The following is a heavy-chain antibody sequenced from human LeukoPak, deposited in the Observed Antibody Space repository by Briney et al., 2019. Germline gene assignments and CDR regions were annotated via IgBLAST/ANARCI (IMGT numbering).Heavy chain of an antibody. V-gene: IGHV3-7*01. CDR1: GFTFSSYW. J-gene: IGHJ6*02. CDR3: AREQVVVAPDYYYYYGMDV. Sequence: PGGSLRLSCAASGFTFSSYWMSWVRRAPGKGLEWVANIKQDGSEKYYVDSVKGRFTISRDNAKNSLYLQMNSLRAEDTAVYYCAREQVVVAPDYYYYYGMDVWGQGTTVTVSS. D-gene: IGHD2-15*01. CDR2: IKQDGSEK.